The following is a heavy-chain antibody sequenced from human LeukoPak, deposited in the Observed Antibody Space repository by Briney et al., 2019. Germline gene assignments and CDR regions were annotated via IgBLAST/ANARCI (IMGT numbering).Heavy chain of an antibody. CDR2: IYYSGST. D-gene: IGHD2/OR15-2a*01. Sequence: KPSETLSLTCTVSGGSISSSSYYWGWIRQPPGKGLEWIGYIYYSGSTNYNPSLKSRVTISVDTSKNQFSLKLSSVTAADTAVYYCARVKNRKEFDYWGQGTLVTVSS. V-gene: IGHV4-61*05. CDR3: ARVKNRKEFDY. CDR1: GGSISSSSYY. J-gene: IGHJ4*02.